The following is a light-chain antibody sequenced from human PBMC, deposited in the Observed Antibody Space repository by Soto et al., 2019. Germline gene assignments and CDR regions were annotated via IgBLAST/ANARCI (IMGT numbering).Light chain of an antibody. J-gene: IGKJ1*01. CDR1: QSVSSN. V-gene: IGKV3-15*01. CDR2: GAS. Sequence: EIVITQSPATLSVSPGERATLSCRASQSVSSNLAWYQQKPGQAPRLLIYGASTRATGIPARFSGSGSGTEFTLTISSLLSEDFTVYYCQQYNNWPRTFGQGTKVDSK. CDR3: QQYNNWPRT.